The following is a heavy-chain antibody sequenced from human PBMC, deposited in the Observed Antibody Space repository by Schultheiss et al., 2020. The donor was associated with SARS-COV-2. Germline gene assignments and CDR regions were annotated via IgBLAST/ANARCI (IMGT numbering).Heavy chain of an antibody. V-gene: IGHV3-23*01. Sequence: GGSLRLSCAASGYTFSSYAMSWVRQAPGKGLEWVSAISGSGGSTYYADSVKGRFTISRENAKNSLYLQMNSLRAEETAVYYCARLTKLGRDYYYYYYMDVWGKGTTVTVSS. CDR3: ARLTKLGRDYYYYYYMDV. J-gene: IGHJ6*03. CDR2: ISGSGGST. CDR1: GYTFSSYA. D-gene: IGHD4/OR15-4a*01.